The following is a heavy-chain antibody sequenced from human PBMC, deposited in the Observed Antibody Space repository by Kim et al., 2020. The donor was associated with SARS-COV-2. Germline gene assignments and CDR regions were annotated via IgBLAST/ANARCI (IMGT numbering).Heavy chain of an antibody. CDR3: ARGKRLGAEDRYGMDV. CDR2: IIPIFGTA. J-gene: IGHJ6*02. CDR1: GGTFSSYA. V-gene: IGHV1-69*13. D-gene: IGHD7-27*01. Sequence: SVKVSCKASGGTFSSYAISWVRQAPGQGLEWMGGIIPIFGTANYAQKFQGRVTITADESTSTAYMELSSLRSEDTAVYYCARGKRLGAEDRYGMDVWGQGTTVTVSS.